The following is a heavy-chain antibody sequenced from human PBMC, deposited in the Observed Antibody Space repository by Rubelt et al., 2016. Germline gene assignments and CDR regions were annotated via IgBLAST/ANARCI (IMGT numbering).Heavy chain of an antibody. D-gene: IGHD7-27*01. V-gene: IGHV1-69*12. CDR1: GGRLSDFG. CDR2: IIPLFGTA. J-gene: IGHJ4*02. CDR3: ASANWADQFFHD. Sequence: QVQLVQSGAEVKKPGSSVKVSCKASGGRLSDFGIRWVRQAPGQGLEWMGGIIPLFGTADSAQKFQGRDTINADEATRQAYMDVRSLTAEDTAVYYGASANWADQFFHDWGQGTLVTVSS.